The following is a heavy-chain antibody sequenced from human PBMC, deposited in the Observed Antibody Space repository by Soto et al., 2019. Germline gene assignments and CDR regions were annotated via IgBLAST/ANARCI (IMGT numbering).Heavy chain of an antibody. J-gene: IGHJ6*02. D-gene: IGHD6-13*01. V-gene: IGHV3-33*01. CDR3: ARDGWAAADDSAYYYGMDV. CDR2: IWYDGSNK. CDR1: GFTFSSYG. Sequence: QVQLVESGGGVVQPGRSLRLSCAASGFTFSSYGMHWVRQAPGKGLEWVAVIWYDGSNKYYADSVKGRFTISRDNSKNTLYLQMNRLRDEDTAVYYCARDGWAAADDSAYYYGMDVWGQGTTVTVSS.